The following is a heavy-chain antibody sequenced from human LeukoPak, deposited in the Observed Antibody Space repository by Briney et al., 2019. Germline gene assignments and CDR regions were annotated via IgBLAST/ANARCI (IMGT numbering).Heavy chain of an antibody. CDR1: GYTFTDYY. D-gene: IGHD1-1*01. V-gene: IGHV1-2*02. J-gene: IGHJ5*02. Sequence: ASVKVSCKASGYTFTDYYMHWVRQTPGQGLEWMGWINPNSGDTNYAQKFKGRVTMTRDTSISTAYMELSRLRSGDTAVYYCARAEVRYWNQGGKNWFDPWGQGTLVTVSS. CDR3: ARAEVRYWNQGGKNWFDP. CDR2: INPNSGDT.